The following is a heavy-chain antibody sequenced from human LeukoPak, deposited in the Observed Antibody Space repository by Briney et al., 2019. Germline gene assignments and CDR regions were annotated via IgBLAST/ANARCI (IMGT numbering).Heavy chain of an antibody. V-gene: IGHV1-69*04. D-gene: IGHD1-26*01. CDR1: GGTFSSYA. CDR2: IIPILGIA. CDR3: ARGGGNYYVDAFDI. Sequence: GASVKVSCKASGGTFSSYAISWVRQAPGQGLEWMGRIIPILGIANYAQKFQGRVTITADKSTSTAYMELSSLRSEDTAVYYCARGGGNYYVDAFDIWGQGTMVTVSS. J-gene: IGHJ3*02.